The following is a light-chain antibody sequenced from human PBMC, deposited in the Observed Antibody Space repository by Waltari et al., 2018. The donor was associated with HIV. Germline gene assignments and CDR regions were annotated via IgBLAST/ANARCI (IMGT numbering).Light chain of an antibody. J-gene: IGLJ1*01. Sequence: QSVLTQPPSVSGAPGQRVTISCTGSSSNSGAGYHIHWYQQLPGTAPKLLIYGNSNRPSGVPDRFSGSKSGTSASLAITGLQAEDEADYYCQSHDSSLSGYVFGTRTKVTVL. V-gene: IGLV1-40*01. CDR3: QSHDSSLSGYV. CDR2: GNS. CDR1: SSNSGAGYH.